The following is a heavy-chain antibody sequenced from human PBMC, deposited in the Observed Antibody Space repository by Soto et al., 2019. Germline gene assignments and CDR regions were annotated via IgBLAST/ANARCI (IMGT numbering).Heavy chain of an antibody. Sequence: QVQLVESGGGVVQPGRSLRLSCAASGFTFSSYGMHWVRQAPGKGLEWVAVMSWDGSDEFYEETVKGRFTVSRDNSRNTLYLQMNSLRVEDTAVYYCARDRLITYGAKIAPDHWGQGALVTVSS. D-gene: IGHD3-16*01. V-gene: IGHV3-30*03. CDR1: GFTFSSYG. CDR2: MSWDGSDE. J-gene: IGHJ5*02. CDR3: ARDRLITYGAKIAPDH.